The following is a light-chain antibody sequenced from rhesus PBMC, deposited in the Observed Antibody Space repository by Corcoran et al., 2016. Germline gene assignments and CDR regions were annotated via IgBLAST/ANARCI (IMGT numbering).Light chain of an antibody. CDR1: QSLLHSNGNTY. V-gene: IGKV2-65*01. CDR3: IQYTHIPCS. Sequence: DVVMTQSPLALPITPGQPASISCRSSQSLLHSNGNTYLSWFQQKPGQPPRLLIYKVSNRYSGVPDRFSGSGAGTDFTLKISRVEAEDVGVYYCIQYTHIPCSFGQGTKVEIK. CDR2: KVS. J-gene: IGKJ2*01.